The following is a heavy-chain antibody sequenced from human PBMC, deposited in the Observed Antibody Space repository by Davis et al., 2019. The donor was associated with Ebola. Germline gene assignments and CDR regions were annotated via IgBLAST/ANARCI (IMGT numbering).Heavy chain of an antibody. J-gene: IGHJ4*02. Sequence: GESLKISCNGSGYTFTSYWIGWVRQMPGKGLEWMGIIYPGDSDATYSPSFQGQVTFSVDKSIRTAYLHWNSLKASDTATYYCARQGTTSWDSWGQGTLVTVSS. V-gene: IGHV5-51*01. CDR1: GYTFTSYW. CDR3: ARQGTTSWDS. CDR2: IYPGDSDA. D-gene: IGHD2-2*01.